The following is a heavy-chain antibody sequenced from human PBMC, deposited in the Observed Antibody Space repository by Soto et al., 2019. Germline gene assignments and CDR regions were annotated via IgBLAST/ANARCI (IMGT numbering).Heavy chain of an antibody. J-gene: IGHJ4*02. CDR1: GDSISGDGSY. Sequence: SETLSLTCSLSGDSISGDGSYWVWICQPPGKGLEWIGSIYYSGSTFYNPSLKSRVTVSIDTSKNQFSLKLSSVTAADTAVYYCARIRCSSTSCPSDYWGQGTLVTVSS. CDR2: IYYSGST. V-gene: IGHV4-39*01. D-gene: IGHD2-2*01. CDR3: ARIRCSSTSCPSDY.